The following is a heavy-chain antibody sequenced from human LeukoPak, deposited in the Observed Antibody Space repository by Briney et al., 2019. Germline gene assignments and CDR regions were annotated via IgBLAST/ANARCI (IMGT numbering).Heavy chain of an antibody. CDR2: IIPILGIA. V-gene: IGHV1-69*02. CDR3: ASYDSSGYYNSLFFDY. J-gene: IGHJ4*02. Sequence: SVKVSCKASGGTFSSYTISWVRQAPGQGLEWMGRIIPILGIANYAQKFQGRVTITADKSTSTAYMELSRLRSEDTAVYYCASYDSSGYYNSLFFDYWGQGTLVTVSS. D-gene: IGHD3-22*01. CDR1: GGTFSSYT.